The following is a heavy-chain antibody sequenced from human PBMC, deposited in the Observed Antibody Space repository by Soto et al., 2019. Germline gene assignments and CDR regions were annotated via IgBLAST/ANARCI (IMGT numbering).Heavy chain of an antibody. CDR3: GRGHVLRFLEWLSRPDGY. Sequence: GASVKVSCKASGYTFTSYDINWVRQATGQGLEWMGWMNPNSGNTGYAQKFQGRVTMTRNTSISTAYMELSSLRSEDTAVYYCGRGHVLRFLEWLSRPDGYWGQGTLVTVS. CDR2: MNPNSGNT. CDR1: GYTFTSYD. V-gene: IGHV1-8*01. D-gene: IGHD3-3*01. J-gene: IGHJ4*02.